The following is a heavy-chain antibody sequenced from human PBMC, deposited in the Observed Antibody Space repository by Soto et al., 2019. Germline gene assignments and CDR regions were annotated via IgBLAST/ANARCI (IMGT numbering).Heavy chain of an antibody. D-gene: IGHD4-17*01. V-gene: IGHV4-30-4*01. CDR1: GGSISSGDYY. CDR3: ARDLVDYVGLYFDY. J-gene: IGHJ4*02. CDR2: IYYSGST. Sequence: TSETLSLTCTVSGGSISSGDYYWSWIRQPPGKGLEWIGYIYYSGSTYYNPSLKSRVTISVDTSKNQFSLKLSSVTAADTAVYYCARDLVDYVGLYFDYWGQGTLVTVSS.